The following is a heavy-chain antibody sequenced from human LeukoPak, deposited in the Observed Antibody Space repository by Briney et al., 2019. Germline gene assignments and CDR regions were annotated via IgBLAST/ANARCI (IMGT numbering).Heavy chain of an antibody. V-gene: IGHV4-59*08. D-gene: IGHD6-13*01. Sequence: SGTLSLTCAVSGDSISNYYWSWIRQPPGKGLEWIGYIYYSDNTDYNPSLKSRVSISVDTSKNQFSLKLSSVTAADTAVYYCARHVGNSWYVAFDIWGQGTLVTVSS. J-gene: IGHJ3*02. CDR3: ARHVGNSWYVAFDI. CDR1: GDSISNYY. CDR2: IYYSDNT.